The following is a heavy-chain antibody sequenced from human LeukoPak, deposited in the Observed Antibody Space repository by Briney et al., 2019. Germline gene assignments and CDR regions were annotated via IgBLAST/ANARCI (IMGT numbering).Heavy chain of an antibody. D-gene: IGHD3-10*01. CDR3: ARVGGTSMVDYYYYMDV. J-gene: IGHJ6*03. Sequence: ASVKVSCKASGYTFTGYYMHWVRQAPGQGLEWMGWINPNSGGTNYAQKFQGRVTMTRDTSISTAYMELSRLRSDDTAVYYCARVGGTSMVDYYYYMDVWGKGTTVTISS. CDR2: INPNSGGT. V-gene: IGHV1-2*02. CDR1: GYTFTGYY.